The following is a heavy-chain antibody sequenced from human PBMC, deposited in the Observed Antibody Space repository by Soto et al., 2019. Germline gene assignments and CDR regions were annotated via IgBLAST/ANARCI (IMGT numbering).Heavy chain of an antibody. Sequence: QLQLQESASGLVKPSQTLSLTCAVSGGSISSGGYSWSWIRQPPGKGLEWIGYIYHSGSTYYNPSLKSRVTISVDRYKNQFSLKLSSVTAADTAVYYCARARANWGLYGMDVWGQGTTVTVSS. V-gene: IGHV4-30-2*01. D-gene: IGHD7-27*01. J-gene: IGHJ6*02. CDR3: ARARANWGLYGMDV. CDR1: GGSISSGGYS. CDR2: IYHSGST.